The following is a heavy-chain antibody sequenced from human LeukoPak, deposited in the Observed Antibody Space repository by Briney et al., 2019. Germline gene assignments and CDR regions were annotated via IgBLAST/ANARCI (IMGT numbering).Heavy chain of an antibody. CDR3: ARVRRITRTPGDYYYYMDV. D-gene: IGHD1-7*01. CDR2: INPNSGGS. CDR1: GYTFTGYY. J-gene: IGHJ6*03. Sequence: ASVKVSCKASGYTFTGYYLHWVRQAPGQGPEWMGWINPNSGGSNSAQKFQGRVTMTRDTSINTAYMELSRLTSDDTAVYYCARVRRITRTPGDYYYYMDVWGNGTTVTVSS. V-gene: IGHV1-2*02.